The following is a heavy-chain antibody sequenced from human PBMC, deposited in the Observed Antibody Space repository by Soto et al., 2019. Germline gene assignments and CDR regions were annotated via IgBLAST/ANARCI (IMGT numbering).Heavy chain of an antibody. CDR3: ARSRDIRKSIAARPYYYYYGMDV. J-gene: IGHJ6*02. D-gene: IGHD6-6*01. CDR1: GCTFSSYA. V-gene: IGHV1-69*13. CDR2: IIPIFGTA. Sequence: ASVKVSCKASGCTFSSYAISWVRQAPGQGLEWMGGIIPIFGTANYAQKFQGRVTITADESTSTAYMELSSLRSEDTAVYYCARSRDIRKSIAARPYYYYYGMDVWGQGTTVTVSS.